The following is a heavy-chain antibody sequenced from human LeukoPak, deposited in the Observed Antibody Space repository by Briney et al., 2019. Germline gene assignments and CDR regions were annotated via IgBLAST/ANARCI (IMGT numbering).Heavy chain of an antibody. CDR3: ARGLLGSSSWQWAYYYYGMDV. J-gene: IGHJ6*02. CDR1: GYTFTSYD. V-gene: IGHV1-8*01. CDR2: MNPNSGNT. D-gene: IGHD6-13*01. Sequence: GASVKVSCKASGYTFTSYDINWVRQATGQGLEWMGWMNPNSGNTGYAQKFQGRVTMTRNTSISTACMELSSLRSEDTAVYYCARGLLGSSSWQWAYYYYGMDVWGQGTTVTVSS.